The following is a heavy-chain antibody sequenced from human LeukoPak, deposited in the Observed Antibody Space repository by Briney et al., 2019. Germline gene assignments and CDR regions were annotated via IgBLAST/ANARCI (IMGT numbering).Heavy chain of an antibody. CDR2: IIPIFGIA. J-gene: IGHJ5*02. Sequence: SVKVSCKASGGTFSSYAISWVRQAPGQGLEWMGRIIPIFGIANYVQKFQGRVTITADKSTSTAYMELSSLRSEDTAVYYCARVIAAAGTRWFDPWGQGTLVTVSS. V-gene: IGHV1-69*04. CDR1: GGTFSSYA. D-gene: IGHD6-13*01. CDR3: ARVIAAAGTRWFDP.